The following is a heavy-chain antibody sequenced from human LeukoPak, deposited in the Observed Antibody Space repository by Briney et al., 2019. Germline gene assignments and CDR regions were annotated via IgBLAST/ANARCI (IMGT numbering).Heavy chain of an antibody. D-gene: IGHD2-21*01. Sequence: SETLSLTCTVSGGSISSGSYYWSWIRQPAGKGLEWIGRIYTSGSTNYNPSLKSRVTISVDTSKNQFSLKLSSVTAADTAVYYCARGDTMAYSSFDIWGQGTMVTVSS. V-gene: IGHV4-61*02. CDR2: IYTSGST. CDR1: GGSISSGSYY. J-gene: IGHJ3*02. CDR3: ARGDTMAYSSFDI.